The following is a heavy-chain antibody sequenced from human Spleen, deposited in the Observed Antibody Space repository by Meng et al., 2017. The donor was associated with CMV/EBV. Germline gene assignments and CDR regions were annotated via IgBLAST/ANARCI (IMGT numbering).Heavy chain of an antibody. V-gene: IGHV4-38-2*02. J-gene: IGHJ4*02. Sequence: SETLSLTCSVSGYSIGSGYHWNWIRHSPGKGLEWIGSVYHTGTAYYNPSLQSRVTILVDTSKNQFSLKLTSVTAADTAIYYCARDGGAIHYWGQGTLVTVSS. CDR2: VYHTGTA. CDR1: GYSIGSGYH. CDR3: ARDGGAIHY. D-gene: IGHD3-10*01.